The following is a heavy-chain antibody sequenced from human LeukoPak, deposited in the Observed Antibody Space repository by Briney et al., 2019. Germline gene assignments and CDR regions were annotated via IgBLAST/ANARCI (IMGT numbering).Heavy chain of an antibody. CDR2: ISYDGSNK. V-gene: IGHV3-30*04. CDR3: AKSWYGGYVEWFDP. J-gene: IGHJ5*02. D-gene: IGHD5-12*01. Sequence: QPGGSLRLSCAASGFTFSSYAMHWVRQAPGKGLEWVAVISYDGSNKYYADSVKGRFTISRDNSKNTLYLQMNSLRAEDTAVYYCAKSWYGGYVEWFDPWGQGTLVTVSS. CDR1: GFTFSSYA.